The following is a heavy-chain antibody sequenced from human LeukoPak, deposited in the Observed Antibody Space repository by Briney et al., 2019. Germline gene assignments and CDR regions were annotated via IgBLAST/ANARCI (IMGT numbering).Heavy chain of an antibody. J-gene: IGHJ5*02. Sequence: PSETLSLTCTVSGGSISSDSYYWTWIRQPAGKGLEWIGLIYTFGNTNYNPSLKSRVTISVDTSKNQFSLKLSSVTAADTAIYYCARGAPRWWFDPWGQGILVTVPS. CDR1: GGSISSDSYY. CDR3: ARGAPRWWFDP. D-gene: IGHD4-23*01. V-gene: IGHV4-61*02. CDR2: IYTFGNT.